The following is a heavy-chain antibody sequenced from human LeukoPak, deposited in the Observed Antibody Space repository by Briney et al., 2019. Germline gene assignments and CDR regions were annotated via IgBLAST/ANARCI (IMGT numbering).Heavy chain of an antibody. CDR3: AKAGSTSALYYYYGMDV. CDR1: GYTFTSYD. Sequence: ASVKVSCKASGYTFTSYDINWVRQATGQGLEWMGWMNPNSGNTGYAQKFQGRVTMTRNTSISTAYMELSSLRSEDTAVYYCAKAGSTSALYYYYGMDVWGQGTTVTVSS. CDR2: MNPNSGNT. D-gene: IGHD2-2*01. V-gene: IGHV1-8*01. J-gene: IGHJ6*02.